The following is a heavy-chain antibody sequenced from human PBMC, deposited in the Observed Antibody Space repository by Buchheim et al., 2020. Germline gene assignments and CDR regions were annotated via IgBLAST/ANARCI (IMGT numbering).Heavy chain of an antibody. V-gene: IGHV4-59*01. Sequence: QVQLQESGPGLVKPSETLSLTCTVSGDSISSYYWSWIRQPPGKGLEWIGYIYYSGSTNYNPSLKSRITISVDTSKKPFSLKLNSVTAADTAVYYCARGSEGPLVYFDCWGQGTL. D-gene: IGHD3-9*01. CDR3: ARGSEGPLVYFDC. CDR2: IYYSGST. CDR1: GDSISSYY. J-gene: IGHJ4*02.